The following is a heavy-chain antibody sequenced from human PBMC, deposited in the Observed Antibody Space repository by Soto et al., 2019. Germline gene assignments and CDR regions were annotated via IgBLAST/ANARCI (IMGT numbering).Heavy chain of an antibody. CDR2: IDPSDSYT. CDR1: GHSFTDYW. V-gene: IGHV5-10-1*01. D-gene: IGHD2-21*01. J-gene: IGHJ6*02. CDR3: ARLRLIAGIKGGGYYRMDV. Sequence: GESLKISCKASGHSFTDYWISWVRQMPGKGLEWMARIDPSDSYTNYSPSFQGHVTISADKSLNTAFLQWSSLKASDSAMYYCARLRLIAGIKGGGYYRMDVWGQGTTVTVSS.